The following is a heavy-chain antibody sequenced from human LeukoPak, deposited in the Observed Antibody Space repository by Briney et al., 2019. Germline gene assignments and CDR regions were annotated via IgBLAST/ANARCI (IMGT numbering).Heavy chain of an antibody. V-gene: IGHV1-8*01. J-gene: IGHJ6*02. CDR3: ARLGLRGYSYGYGGYGMDV. D-gene: IGHD5-18*01. Sequence: ASVTVSCTASGYTFTSYDINWVRQATGQGLEWMGWMNPNSGNTGYAQKFQGRVTMTRNTSISTAYMELSSLRSEDTAVYYCARLGLRGYSYGYGGYGMDVWGQGTTVTVSS. CDR2: MNPNSGNT. CDR1: GYTFTSYD.